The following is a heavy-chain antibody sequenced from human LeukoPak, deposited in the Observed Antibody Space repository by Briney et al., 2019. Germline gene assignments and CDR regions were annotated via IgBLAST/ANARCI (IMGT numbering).Heavy chain of an antibody. CDR3: AREYSSGYYRTFDF. D-gene: IGHD3-22*01. V-gene: IGHV3-30-3*01. J-gene: IGHJ4*02. CDR2: TSYDGSNK. Sequence: GGSLRLSCAASGFTFSSYGMHWVRQAPGKGLEWVAVTSYDGSNKDYADSVKGRFTISRDSSTLYLQMNSLRPEDTAVYYCAREYSSGYYRTFDFWGQGSLLTVSS. CDR1: GFTFSSYG.